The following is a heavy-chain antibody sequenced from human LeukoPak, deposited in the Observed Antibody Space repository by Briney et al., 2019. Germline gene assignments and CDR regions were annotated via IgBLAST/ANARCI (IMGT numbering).Heavy chain of an antibody. D-gene: IGHD3-10*01. Sequence: GGSLRLSCAASGFTFSSYSMNWVRQAPGKGLEWVSYISSSSSTIYYADSVKGRFTISRDNAKNSLYLQMNSLRAEDTAVYYCARDLGAGPWFGESPIMELDYWGQGTLVTVSS. CDR1: GFTFSSYS. J-gene: IGHJ4*02. V-gene: IGHV3-48*01. CDR2: ISSSSSTI. CDR3: ARDLGAGPWFGESPIMELDY.